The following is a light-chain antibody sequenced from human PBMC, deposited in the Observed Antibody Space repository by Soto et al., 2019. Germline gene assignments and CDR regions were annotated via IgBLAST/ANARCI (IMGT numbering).Light chain of an antibody. J-gene: IGLJ3*02. V-gene: IGLV2-14*01. CDR1: SGDVGGYNY. CDR2: EVS. Sequence: QSALTQPASVSGSPGQSITISCTGTSGDVGGYNYVSWYQQNPDKAHKLMIYEVSNRPSGVSNRFSGSKSGNTASLTISGLQAEGEAEYYCTSYTRSSTWVFGGGTKVTVL. CDR3: TSYTRSSTWV.